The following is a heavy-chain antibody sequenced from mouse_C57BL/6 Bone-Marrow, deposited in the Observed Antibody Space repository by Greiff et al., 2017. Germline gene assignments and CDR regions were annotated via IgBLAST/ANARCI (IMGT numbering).Heavy chain of an antibody. Sequence: VQLQQSGAELVRPGASVKLSCTASGFNFTDDYMHWVKQRPEQGLEWIGWIYPENGDTEYASKFQGKATITADTSSNTAYLQLNSLTSEDTAVYYGTPDGYSCFAYWGQGALVTVAA. V-gene: IGHV14-4*01. CDR1: GFNFTDDY. J-gene: IGHJ3*01. CDR3: TPDGYSCFAY. D-gene: IGHD2-3*01. CDR2: IYPENGDT.